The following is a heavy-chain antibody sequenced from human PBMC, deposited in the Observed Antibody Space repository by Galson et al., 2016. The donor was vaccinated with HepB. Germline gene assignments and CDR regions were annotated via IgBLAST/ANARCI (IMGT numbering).Heavy chain of an antibody. J-gene: IGHJ6*02. CDR2: ISYDGKNK. CDR3: ARVVVGATDYYYYYGLDV. Sequence: SLRLSCAASGFTYSTYTMHWVRQAPGKGLEWVALISYDGKNKHYADSVRGRFTISRDNSKNTVYPQMSSLRGDDTAVYYCARVVVGATDYYYYYGLDVWGQGTTVTVSS. V-gene: IGHV3-30*14. D-gene: IGHD1-26*01. CDR1: GFTYSTYT.